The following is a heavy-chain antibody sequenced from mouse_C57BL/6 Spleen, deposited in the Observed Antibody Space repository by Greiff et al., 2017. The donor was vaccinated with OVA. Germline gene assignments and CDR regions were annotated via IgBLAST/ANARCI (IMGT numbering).Heavy chain of an antibody. Sequence: QVQLQQSGPELVKPGASVKLSCKASGYAFSSSWMNWVKQRPGQGLEWIGRIYPGGGDTNYNGKFKGKATLTADKSSSTAYMQLSSLTSADSAVYFCAGDSSGYVTYWGQGTLVTVSA. CDR1: GYAFSSSW. J-gene: IGHJ3*01. V-gene: IGHV1-82*01. D-gene: IGHD3-2*02. CDR2: IYPGGGDT. CDR3: AGDSSGYVTY.